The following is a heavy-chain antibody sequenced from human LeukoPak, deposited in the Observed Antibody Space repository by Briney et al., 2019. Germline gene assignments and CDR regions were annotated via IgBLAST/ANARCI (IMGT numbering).Heavy chain of an antibody. CDR1: GFTFSDHY. CDR2: TKNKANAYTI. CDR3: VTGVYYFDSSGYYVDY. D-gene: IGHD3-22*01. V-gene: IGHV3-72*01. Sequence: PGGSLRLSCAASGFTFSDHYMDWVRQAPGKGLEWVGRTKNKANAYTIEYDASVKGRFTISRDDSKSSVSLQMNSLKTEDSAVYYCVTGVYYFDSSGYYVDYWGQGTLVTVSS. J-gene: IGHJ4*02.